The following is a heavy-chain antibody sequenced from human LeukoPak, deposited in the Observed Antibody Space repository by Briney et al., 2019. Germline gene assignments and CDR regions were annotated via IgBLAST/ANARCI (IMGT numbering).Heavy chain of an antibody. V-gene: IGHV4-4*02. J-gene: IGHJ4*02. D-gene: IGHD3-22*01. CDR3: ARHYYYDSSGYYSYYFDY. CDR2: IHHSGSI. CDR1: GVSISRDIKW. Sequence: PSVTLSLTCTVSGVSISRDIKWWTWVRQPPGKGLEWIGEIHHSGSIHYNPSLNSRVTISVDKSKNQFSLKLSSVTAADTAVYYCARHYYYDSSGYYSYYFDYWGQGTLVTVSS.